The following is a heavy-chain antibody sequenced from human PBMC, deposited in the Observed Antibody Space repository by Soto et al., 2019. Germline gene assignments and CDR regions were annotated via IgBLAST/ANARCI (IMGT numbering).Heavy chain of an antibody. CDR2: VFYSGST. V-gene: IGHV4-59*01. CDR1: GDSISDYY. D-gene: IGHD6-13*01. Sequence: SETLSLTCTVSGDSISDYYWSWIRQPPGRGLEWIAYVFYSGSTNYNPSLKSRVTISVDTSKSQFSLKLSSVTAADSAVYYCARGDVRAESGPFDDGGKEILVTVP. J-gene: IGHJ4*02. CDR3: ARGDVRAESGPFDD.